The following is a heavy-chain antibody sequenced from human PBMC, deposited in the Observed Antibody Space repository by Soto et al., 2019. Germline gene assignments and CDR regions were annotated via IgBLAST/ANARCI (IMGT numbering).Heavy chain of an antibody. CDR2: ISSSSSTI. J-gene: IGHJ4*02. CDR3: ASELGYSSSFDF. V-gene: IGHV3-48*02. CDR1: GFTFSSYS. Sequence: EVQLVESEGGLVQPGGSLRLSCAASGFTFSSYSMNWVRQAPGKGLEWVSYISSSSSTIYYADSVKGRFTISRDNAKNSLYLQMNSLRDEDTAIYYCASELGYSSSFDFWGQGTLVTVSS. D-gene: IGHD6-13*01.